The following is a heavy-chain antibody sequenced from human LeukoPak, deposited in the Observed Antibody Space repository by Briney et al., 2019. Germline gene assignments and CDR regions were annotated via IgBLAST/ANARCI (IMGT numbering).Heavy chain of an antibody. J-gene: IGHJ3*02. CDR1: GGSISSSSYY. V-gene: IGHV4-39*07. CDR2: IYYSGST. Sequence: SETLSLTCTVSGGSISSSSYYWGWIRQPPGKGLEWIGSIYYSGSTYYNPSLKSRVTISVDTSKNQFSLKLSSVTAADTAVYYCARSIVGATKGDDAFDIWGQGTMVTVSS. D-gene: IGHD1-26*01. CDR3: ARSIVGATKGDDAFDI.